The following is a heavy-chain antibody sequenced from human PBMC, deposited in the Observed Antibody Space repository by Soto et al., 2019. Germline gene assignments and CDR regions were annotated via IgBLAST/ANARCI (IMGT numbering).Heavy chain of an antibody. CDR3: ARRHGLDIEAYY. CDR1: GGSISSGGYS. Sequence: SESLSLTFAVSGGSISSGGYSCSLIRQPPGKGMEWIGYIYNSGRKYYKTHLKSRVNISVDRSKNQFSMKLSSVTAADTAVYFCARRHGLDIEAYYWGQGILVTVSS. CDR2: IYNSGRK. J-gene: IGHJ4*02. V-gene: IGHV4-30-2*01. D-gene: IGHD3-10*01.